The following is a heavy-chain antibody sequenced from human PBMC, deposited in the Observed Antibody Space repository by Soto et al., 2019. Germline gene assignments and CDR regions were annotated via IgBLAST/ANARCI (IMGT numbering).Heavy chain of an antibody. CDR3: ARSLVRGVISWFDP. CDR2: IYPGDSDT. CDR1: GYSFTSYW. D-gene: IGHD3-10*01. J-gene: IGHJ5*02. Sequence: GESLKISCKGSGYSFTSYWIGWVHQMPGKGLEWMGIIYPGDSDTRYSPSFQGQVTISADKSISTAYLQWASLKASDTAMDYCARSLVRGVISWFDPWGQGTLVTVSS. V-gene: IGHV5-51*07.